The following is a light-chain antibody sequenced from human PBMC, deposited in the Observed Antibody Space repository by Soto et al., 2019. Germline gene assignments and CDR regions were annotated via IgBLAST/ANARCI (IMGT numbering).Light chain of an antibody. CDR2: GAS. J-gene: IGKJ2*01. V-gene: IGKV3-20*01. CDR3: QQYGSSYT. CDR1: QSVDSSY. Sequence: EIVLTQSPGTLSLSPGERATLSCRASQSVDSSYLAWYQQKPGQAPRLLIYGASSRATGIPDRFSGCGSGTDFTLTISRLEPEDFAVYYCQQYGSSYTFGQGTKLEIK.